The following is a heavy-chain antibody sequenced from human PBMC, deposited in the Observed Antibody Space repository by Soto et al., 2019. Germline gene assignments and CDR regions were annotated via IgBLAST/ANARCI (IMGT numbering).Heavy chain of an antibody. J-gene: IGHJ4*02. CDR1: GGTFSSYT. D-gene: IGHD4-17*01. CDR3: DFGDERRGKYFDY. Sequence: ASVKVSCKASGGTFSSYTISWVRQAPGQGLEWMGRIIPVLGIANYAQMFQGRVTITADKSTSTAYMELSSLGSEDTAVYYCDFGDERRGKYFDYWGQGTLVTVSS. CDR2: IIPVLGIA. V-gene: IGHV1-69*02.